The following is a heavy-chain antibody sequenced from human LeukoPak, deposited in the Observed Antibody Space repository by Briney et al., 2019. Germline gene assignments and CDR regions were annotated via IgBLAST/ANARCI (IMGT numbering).Heavy chain of an antibody. D-gene: IGHD1-20*01. V-gene: IGHV4-39*07. Sequence: PSETLSLTCTVSGGSISSSSYYWGWIRQPPGKGLEWIGSIYYSGSTNYNPSLKSRVTISVDTSKNQFSLKLSSVTAADTAVYYCASLSRNWNDGDYWGQGTLVTVTS. CDR1: GGSISSSSYY. J-gene: IGHJ4*02. CDR2: IYYSGST. CDR3: ASLSRNWNDGDY.